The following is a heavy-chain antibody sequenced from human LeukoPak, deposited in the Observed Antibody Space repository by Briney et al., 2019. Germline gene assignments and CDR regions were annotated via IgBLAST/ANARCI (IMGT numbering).Heavy chain of an antibody. V-gene: IGHV3-30-3*01. D-gene: IGHD3-3*01. CDR3: ARSYSRSGYHLALFDY. J-gene: IGHJ4*02. CDR2: ISYDGSNK. CDR1: GFTFSSYA. Sequence: GGSLRLSCAASGFTFSSYATHWVRQAPGKGLEWVAVISYDGSNKYYADSVKGRFTISRDNSKNTLYLQMNSLRAEDTAVYYCARSYSRSGYHLALFDYWGQGTLVTVSS.